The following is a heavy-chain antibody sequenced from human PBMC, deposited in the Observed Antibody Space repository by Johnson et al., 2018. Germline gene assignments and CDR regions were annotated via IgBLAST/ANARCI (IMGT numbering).Heavy chain of an antibody. CDR1: RFTFSGYW. CDR2: IKQDGNEK. Sequence: VQLVESGGGLVQXGGSLRLXCAASRFTFSGYWMSWVRQAPGKGLEWVANIKQDGNEKYYVDSVKGRFTVSRYNVDNSLSLQMNSLRADDTAVYYCARRRAGSATGGNFDHWGQGTLVTVSS. J-gene: IGHJ4*02. CDR3: ARRRAGSATGGNFDH. V-gene: IGHV3-7*01. D-gene: IGHD2-15*01.